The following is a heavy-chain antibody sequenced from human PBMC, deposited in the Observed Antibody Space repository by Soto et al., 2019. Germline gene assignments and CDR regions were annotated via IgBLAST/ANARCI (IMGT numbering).Heavy chain of an antibody. J-gene: IGHJ6*02. CDR1: GFTFSSYW. CDR2: IKQDGSEE. D-gene: IGHD6-13*01. Sequence: QPGGSLRLSCAASGFTFSSYWMSWVRQAPGKGLEWVANIKQDGSEEYYVDSVKGRFTISRDNAKNSLYLQMNSLRAEDTAVYYCARDTPEGTFWYPSYGMDVWGQGTTVTVSS. CDR3: ARDTPEGTFWYPSYGMDV. V-gene: IGHV3-7*01.